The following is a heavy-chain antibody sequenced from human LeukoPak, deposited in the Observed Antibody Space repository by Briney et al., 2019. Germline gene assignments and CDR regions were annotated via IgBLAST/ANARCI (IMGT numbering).Heavy chain of an antibody. Sequence: PSETLSLTCTVSGGSISSGSYYWSWIRQPAGKGLEWIGRIYTSGSTNYNPSLKSRVTISVDTSKNHFSLRLSSVTAADSAVYYCARLRVLGYYFDYWGQGTLVTVSS. CDR3: ARLRVLGYYFDY. D-gene: IGHD3-16*01. CDR2: IYTSGST. J-gene: IGHJ4*02. V-gene: IGHV4-61*02. CDR1: GGSISSGSYY.